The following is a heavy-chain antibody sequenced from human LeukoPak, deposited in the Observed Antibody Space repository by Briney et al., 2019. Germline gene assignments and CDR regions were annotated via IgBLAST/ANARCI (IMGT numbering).Heavy chain of an antibody. Sequence: SETFSLTCTVSGGATSSYYWSWIRQPAGKGLEWIGRIYTSGSTNYNPSLKSRVTMSIDTSKNQFSLKLSSVTAADTAVYYCARDFRDYSFDYWGQGTLVTVSS. CDR2: IYTSGST. CDR1: GGATSSYY. D-gene: IGHD4-11*01. CDR3: ARDFRDYSFDY. J-gene: IGHJ4*02. V-gene: IGHV4-4*07.